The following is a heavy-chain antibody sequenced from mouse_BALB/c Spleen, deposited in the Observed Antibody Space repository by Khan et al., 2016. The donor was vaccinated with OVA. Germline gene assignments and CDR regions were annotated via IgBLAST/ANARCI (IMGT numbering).Heavy chain of an antibody. CDR1: GFTFSSFG. J-gene: IGHJ2*01. CDR3: TRQYSNSFFEY. V-gene: IGHV5-6*01. D-gene: IGHD2-5*01. Sequence: VELVESGGDLVKPGGSLKLSCAASGFTFSSFGMSWIRQTPDKRLEWVATISSGGSYTYYPDSVKGRFTISRDNAKNTLYLQMSSLKSEDTAIYYCTRQYSNSFFEYWGQGTTLTVSS. CDR2: ISSGGSYT.